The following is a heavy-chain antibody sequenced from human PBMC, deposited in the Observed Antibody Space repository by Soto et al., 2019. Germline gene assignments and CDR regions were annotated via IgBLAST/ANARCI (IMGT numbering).Heavy chain of an antibody. Sequence: PGGSLRLSCAASGFSFSSYGMHWVRQAPGRGLEWVAVIWYDGSKKYYADSVKDRFTISRDDSENTLYLQMHSLRDEDTAVYYCARVQYSGSSAYLDYWGHGTLVTVSS. CDR1: GFSFSSYG. CDR3: ARVQYSGSSAYLDY. J-gene: IGHJ4*01. V-gene: IGHV3-33*01. D-gene: IGHD6-6*01. CDR2: IWYDGSKK.